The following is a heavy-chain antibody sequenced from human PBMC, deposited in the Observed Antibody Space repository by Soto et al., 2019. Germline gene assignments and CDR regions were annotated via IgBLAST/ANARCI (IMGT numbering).Heavy chain of an antibody. Sequence: QVQLVQSGAEVKKPGASVKVSCKASGYTFTGYYMHWVRQAPGQGLEWMGWINPNSGGTNYAQKFQGRVTMTRDTSTSTAYMELSRLRSDDTAVYYCARDLAGSTSFTTHPYNWFDPWGQGTLVTVSS. D-gene: IGHD2-2*01. CDR1: GYTFTGYY. V-gene: IGHV1-2*02. CDR2: INPNSGGT. J-gene: IGHJ5*02. CDR3: ARDLAGSTSFTTHPYNWFDP.